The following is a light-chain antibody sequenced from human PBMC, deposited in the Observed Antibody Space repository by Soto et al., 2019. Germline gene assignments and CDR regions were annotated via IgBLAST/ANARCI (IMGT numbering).Light chain of an antibody. CDR3: NSYTSTTTPYV. V-gene: IGLV2-14*03. Sequence: QSALTQPASVSGSPGQSITISCTGTSSDVGGYNYVSWYQQLPGKAPKLMIYDVSNRPSGVSNRFSGSKSGNTASLTISGLQAEDEADYYCNSYTSTTTPYVFGTGTQLTVL. CDR1: SSDVGGYNY. J-gene: IGLJ1*01. CDR2: DVS.